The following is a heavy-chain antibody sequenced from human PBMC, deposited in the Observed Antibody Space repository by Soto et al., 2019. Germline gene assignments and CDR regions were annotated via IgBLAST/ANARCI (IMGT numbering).Heavy chain of an antibody. CDR3: ARDSRFPQPVGSSWSYYYYGMDV. D-gene: IGHD6-13*01. CDR2: IYYSGST. V-gene: IGHV4-59*01. Sequence: LPETLSLTCTVSGGSISSYYWSWIRQPPGKGLEWIGYIYYSGSTNYNPSLKSRVTISVDTSKNQFSLKLSSVTAADTAVYYCARDSRFPQPVGSSWSYYYYGMDVWGQGTTVNVSS. J-gene: IGHJ6*02. CDR1: GGSISSYY.